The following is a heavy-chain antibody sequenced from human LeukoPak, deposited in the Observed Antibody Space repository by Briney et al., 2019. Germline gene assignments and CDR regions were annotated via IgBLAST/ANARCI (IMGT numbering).Heavy chain of an antibody. CDR2: IWYVGSNK. V-gene: IGHV3-33*01. CDR1: GFTLSSYG. J-gene: IGHJ3*02. D-gene: IGHD4-23*01. Sequence: GGSLRLSCPASGFTLSSYGMHWVRQAAGRGREWVAVIWYVGSNKYYADSVKDRFTISRDNSKNAPYLQMNGLRAEDTAVYYFARDYTVGFHDSHLLHAFDIWGQGTMVTVSS. CDR3: ARDYTVGFHDSHLLHAFDI.